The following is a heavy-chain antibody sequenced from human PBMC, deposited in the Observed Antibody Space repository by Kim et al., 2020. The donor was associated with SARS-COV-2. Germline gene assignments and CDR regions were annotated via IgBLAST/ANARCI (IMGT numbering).Heavy chain of an antibody. CDR3: AKGPPFTIFGVVIDHDY. Sequence: GGSLRLSCAASGFTFDDYAMHWVRQAPGKGLEWVSLISGDGGSTYYADSVKGRFTISRDNSKNSLYLQMNSLRTEDTALYYCAKGPPFTIFGVVIDHDYWGQGTLVTVSS. CDR1: GFTFDDYA. D-gene: IGHD3-3*01. V-gene: IGHV3-43*02. CDR2: ISGDGGST. J-gene: IGHJ4*02.